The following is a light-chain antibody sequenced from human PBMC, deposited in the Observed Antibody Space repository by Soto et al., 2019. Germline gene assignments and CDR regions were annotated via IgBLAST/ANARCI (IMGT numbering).Light chain of an antibody. CDR1: SRVVGSYDL. CDR3: CSSAGGGTYV. CDR2: EVT. J-gene: IGLJ1*01. Sequence: QSVLTQPASVSGSPGQSIAISCPGTSRVVGSYDLVSWYQQHPGKAPKLMIYEVTKRPSGVSSRFSGSKSGNTASLTISGLQAEDDADYYCCSSAGGGTYVFGTGTKVTVL. V-gene: IGLV2-23*02.